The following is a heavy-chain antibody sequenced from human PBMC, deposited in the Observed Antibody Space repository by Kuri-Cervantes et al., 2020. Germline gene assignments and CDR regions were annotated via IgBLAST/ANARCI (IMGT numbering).Heavy chain of an antibody. J-gene: IGHJ4*02. Sequence: ASVKVSCKASGYTFTSYGISWVRQAPGQGLEWMGWISAYNGNTNYAQKLQGRVTMTTDTSTSTAYMELRSLRSEDTAVYYCARGRYEMATMVYPFDYWGQGTLVTVSS. CDR2: ISAYNGNT. D-gene: IGHD5-24*01. CDR1: GYTFTSYG. CDR3: ARGRYEMATMVYPFDY. V-gene: IGHV1-18*01.